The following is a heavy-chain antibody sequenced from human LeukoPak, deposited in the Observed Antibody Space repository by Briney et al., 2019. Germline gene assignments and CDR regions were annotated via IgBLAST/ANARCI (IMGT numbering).Heavy chain of an antibody. J-gene: IGHJ5*02. D-gene: IGHD3-9*01. CDR2: ISGSGGST. V-gene: IGHV3-23*01. Sequence: QTGGSLRLSCAASGFTFSSYAMSWVRQAPGKGLEWVSAISGSGGSTYYADSAKGRFTISRDNSKYTLFLQMNSLRAEDTALYFCVKGDYDVLTGWNNWFDPWGQGTLVTVSS. CDR3: VKGDYDVLTGWNNWFDP. CDR1: GFTFSSYA.